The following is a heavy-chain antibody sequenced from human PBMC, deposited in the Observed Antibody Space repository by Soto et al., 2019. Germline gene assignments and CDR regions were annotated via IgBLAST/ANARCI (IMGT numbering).Heavy chain of an antibody. D-gene: IGHD3-22*01. CDR3: ARVPGGIVVVMKWFDP. CDR2: ISAYNGNT. CDR1: GYTFTSYG. Sequence: GASVKVSCKASGYTFTSYGISWVRQAPGQGLEWMGWISAYNGNTNYAQKLQGRVTMTTDTSTSTAYMELRSLRSDDTAVYYCARVPGGIVVVMKWFDPWGQGTLVTSPQ. J-gene: IGHJ5*02. V-gene: IGHV1-18*01.